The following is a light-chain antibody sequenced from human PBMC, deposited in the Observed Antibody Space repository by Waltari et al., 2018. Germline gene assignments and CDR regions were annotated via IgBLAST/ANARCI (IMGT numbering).Light chain of an antibody. CDR3: QHYHSTPFS. V-gene: IGKV1-9*01. Sequence: DIQVTQSPSSLSASVGARITITCRASRDIKTWLAWYQQRPGKAPRLLIYLASTLENGVPSRFSGSGSGTDFGLTINNLQPEDFATYYCQHYHSTPFSFGQGTKVEI. CDR2: LAS. CDR1: RDIKTW. J-gene: IGKJ2*03.